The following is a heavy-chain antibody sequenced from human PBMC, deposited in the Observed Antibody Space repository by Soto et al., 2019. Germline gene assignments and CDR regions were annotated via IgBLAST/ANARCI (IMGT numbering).Heavy chain of an antibody. D-gene: IGHD5-12*01. CDR2: IYYSGST. Sequence: QVQLQESGPGLVKPSETLSLTCTVSGGSISSYYWSWFRQPPGKGLEGLGYIYYSGSTNYNPSLNSRTPTPIDTAKNPFAQTMSSVTAEDTAVYDGAREVCEYGGFDRYYCCGMDVWGQGTPVTVSS. V-gene: IGHV4-59*01. CDR3: AREVCEYGGFDRYYCCGMDV. J-gene: IGHJ6*02. CDR1: GGSISSYY.